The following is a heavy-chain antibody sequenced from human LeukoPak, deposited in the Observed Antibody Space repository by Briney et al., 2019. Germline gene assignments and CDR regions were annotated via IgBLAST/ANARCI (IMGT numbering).Heavy chain of an antibody. CDR3: AREMEGDYGSGTFFDL. Sequence: KTGGSLRLSCAASDFVFSDYYMGWVRQAPGKGLEWVSYISSSGNSIYYADSVKGRFTISRDNAKNSLYLQMNSLRAEDTAVYYCAREMEGDYGSGTFFDLWGQGNMVTVSS. CDR2: ISSSGNSI. CDR1: DFVFSDYY. J-gene: IGHJ4*02. D-gene: IGHD3-10*01. V-gene: IGHV3-11*01.